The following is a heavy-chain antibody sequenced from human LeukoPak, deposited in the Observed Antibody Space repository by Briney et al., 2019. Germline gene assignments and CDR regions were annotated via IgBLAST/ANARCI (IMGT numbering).Heavy chain of an antibody. Sequence: GGSLRLSCAASGFTFGSYAMSWVRQAPGRGLEWVSAISGSGGSTYYADSVKGRFTISRDNPKNTLYLQMNSLRAEDTAVYYCAKDPILSGYDFWGQGTLVTVSS. CDR3: AKDPILSGYDF. CDR1: GFTFGSYA. V-gene: IGHV3-23*01. CDR2: ISGSGGST. D-gene: IGHD5-12*01. J-gene: IGHJ4*02.